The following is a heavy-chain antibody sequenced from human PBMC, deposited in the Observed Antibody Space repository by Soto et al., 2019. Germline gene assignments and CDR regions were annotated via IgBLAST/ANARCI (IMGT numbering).Heavy chain of an antibody. D-gene: IGHD3-3*01. Sequence: GGSLRLSCAASGFTFSSYAMSWVRQAPGKGLEWVSAVSGSGGRTYYPDSVKGRFTISRDNSKNTLYLQMNSLRAEDTAVFYCAKGEDFWSGYKGYWGQGTLVTVSS. CDR1: GFTFSSYA. J-gene: IGHJ4*02. V-gene: IGHV3-23*01. CDR2: VSGSGGRT. CDR3: AKGEDFWSGYKGY.